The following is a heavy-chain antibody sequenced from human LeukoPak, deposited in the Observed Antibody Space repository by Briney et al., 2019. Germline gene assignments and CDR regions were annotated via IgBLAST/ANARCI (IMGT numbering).Heavy chain of an antibody. V-gene: IGHV5-51*01. CDR1: GYSFSNYW. Sequence: GESLKISCKGSGYSFSNYWIGWVRQMPGKGLEWMGIIYPGDSDTTYSPSFQGQVTISADKSISTAYLQWSSLKASDTAMYYCASPFFRSGWYYFDYWGQGTLVIVSS. J-gene: IGHJ4*02. CDR2: IYPGDSDT. CDR3: ASPFFRSGWYYFDY. D-gene: IGHD6-19*01.